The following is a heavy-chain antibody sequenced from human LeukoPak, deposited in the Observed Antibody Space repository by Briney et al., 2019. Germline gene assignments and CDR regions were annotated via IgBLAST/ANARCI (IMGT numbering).Heavy chain of an antibody. CDR1: GYTFTSYG. V-gene: IGHV1-18*01. Sequence: ASVKVSCKAAGYTFTSYGNSWVRQAPGQGLEWMGWISAYNGNTNYAQKLQGRVTMTTDTSTSTAYMELRSLRSDDTAVYYCARAGLLWIGDYAFEIWGQGTMVTVSS. CDR3: ARAGLLWIGDYAFEI. CDR2: ISAYNGNT. D-gene: IGHD3-10*01. J-gene: IGHJ3*02.